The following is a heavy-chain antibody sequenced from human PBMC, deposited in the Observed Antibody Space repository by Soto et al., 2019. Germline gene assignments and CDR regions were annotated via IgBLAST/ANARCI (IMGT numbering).Heavy chain of an antibody. CDR3: ARGSGRDTFDY. Sequence: QMPGKGLEWMGTIDPSDSYTKYSPSFQGHVTISVDKSISTAYLQWSSLKASDTAMYYCARGSGRDTFDYWGQGTLVTVS. V-gene: IGHV5-10-1*01. J-gene: IGHJ4*02. CDR2: IDPSDSYT. D-gene: IGHD2-15*01.